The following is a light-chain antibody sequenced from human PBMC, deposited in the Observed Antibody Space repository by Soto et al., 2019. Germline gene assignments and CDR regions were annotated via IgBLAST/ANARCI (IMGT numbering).Light chain of an antibody. CDR2: RAS. CDR1: QSVSSN. J-gene: IGKJ4*01. V-gene: IGKV3-15*01. Sequence: VTQSPSTESWAREERAALWSPASQSVSSNLAWYQQKPGQAPKLLIYRASTRATDIPARFSGSGSGTEFTLTICNLQSEDSALYYCQQSDNWPLLSFGGGTKVDI. CDR3: QQSDNWPLLS.